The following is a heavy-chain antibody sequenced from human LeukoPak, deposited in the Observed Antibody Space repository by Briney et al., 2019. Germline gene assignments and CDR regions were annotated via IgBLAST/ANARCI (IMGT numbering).Heavy chain of an antibody. V-gene: IGHV1-2*02. Sequence: ASVKVSCKASGYTFTGYYMHWVRQAPGQGLEWMGWINPNSGGTTYAQKFQGRVTMTRDTSISTAYMELSRLRSDDTAVYYCARPITSDTVLVLGGGWGQGTLVTVSS. D-gene: IGHD5-18*01. J-gene: IGHJ4*02. CDR3: ARPITSDTVLVLGGG. CDR2: INPNSGGT. CDR1: GYTFTGYY.